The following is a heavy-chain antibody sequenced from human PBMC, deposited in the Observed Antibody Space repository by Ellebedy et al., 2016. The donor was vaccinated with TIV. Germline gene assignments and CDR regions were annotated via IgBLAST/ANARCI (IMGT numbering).Heavy chain of an antibody. CDR1: GFSLSPGGMA. Sequence: SGPTLVKPTQTLTLTCTFSGFSLSPGGMAVGWIRQPPGKALEWLALIYWDDGKHFNPSLRSRLTIAKDTSKNQVVLTMTNMDPVDTATYYCAYRPPHSSGWYNYWGRGTLVTVSS. CDR3: AYRPPHSSGWYNY. D-gene: IGHD6-19*01. CDR2: IYWDDGK. V-gene: IGHV2-5*02. J-gene: IGHJ4*02.